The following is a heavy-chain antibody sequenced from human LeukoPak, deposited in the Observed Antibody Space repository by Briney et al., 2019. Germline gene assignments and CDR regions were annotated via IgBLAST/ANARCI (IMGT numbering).Heavy chain of an antibody. J-gene: IGHJ2*01. V-gene: IGHV3-74*01. D-gene: IGHD1/OR15-1a*01. CDR3: TRTTTTADWYFAL. CDR2: SNSDGSST. CDR1: GFTFSNYW. Sequence: PGGSLRLSCAVSGFTFSNYWMYWVRPAPGKRLVWVARSNSDGSSTTYAASVAGRFTISRDNTKSMLHLQMHSLRADDSAVYFCTRTTTTADWYFALWGRGTLVTVSS.